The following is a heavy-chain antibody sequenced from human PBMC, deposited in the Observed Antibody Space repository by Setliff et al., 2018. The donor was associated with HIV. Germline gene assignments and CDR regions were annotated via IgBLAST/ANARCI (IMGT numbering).Heavy chain of an antibody. Sequence: SETLSLTCTFSGDSISSGNYYWSWIRQPAGKGLEWIGRIYSTGSTNYNPSLKSRVTISSDTSMNLFSLKLTTVTAADAAVYYCTRDTGYILSGYRPHWYFDLWGRGTLVTVSS. V-gene: IGHV4-61*02. J-gene: IGHJ2*01. CDR2: IYSTGST. CDR1: GDSISSGNYY. D-gene: IGHD3-9*01. CDR3: TRDTGYILSGYRPHWYFDL.